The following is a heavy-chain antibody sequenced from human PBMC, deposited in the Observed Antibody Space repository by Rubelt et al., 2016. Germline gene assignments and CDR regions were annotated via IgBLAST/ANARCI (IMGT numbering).Heavy chain of an antibody. D-gene: IGHD3-3*01. CDR1: GGTFSSYA. J-gene: IGHJ3*02. CDR3: ARDFLEWSDAFDI. V-gene: IGHV1-69*01. CDR2: IIPIFGTA. Sequence: QVQLVQSGAEVKKPGSSVKVSCKASGGTFSSYAISWVRQAPGQGLEWMGGIIPIFGTANYAQKFQGRVTITADESTSTAYMGLSILRSEDTAVYYCARDFLEWSDAFDIWGQGTMVTVSS.